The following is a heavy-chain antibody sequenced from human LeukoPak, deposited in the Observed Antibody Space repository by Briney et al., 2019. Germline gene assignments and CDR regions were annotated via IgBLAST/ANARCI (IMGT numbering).Heavy chain of an antibody. CDR2: ISNSGTT. CDR3: ARDVVVTSSPDAFDI. CDR1: GDSVTSGGYY. Sequence: PSETLSLTCAVSGDSVTSGGYYWTWIRHHPGKGLEWIGYISNSGTTSYNPSLKSRVSISVDTSHNQFSLRLTSVTAADTAVYYCARDVVVTSSPDAFDIWSQGTMVTVSS. V-gene: IGHV4-31*11. J-gene: IGHJ3*02. D-gene: IGHD2-21*02.